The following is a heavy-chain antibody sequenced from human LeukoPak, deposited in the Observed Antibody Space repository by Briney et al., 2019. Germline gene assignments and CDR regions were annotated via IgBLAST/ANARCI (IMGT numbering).Heavy chain of an antibody. J-gene: IGHJ6*03. V-gene: IGHV3-23*01. Sequence: GGSLRLSCAASGFTFSSYAMSWVRQAPGKGLEWVSAISGSGGSTYYADSVKGRFTISRDNSKNTLYLQMNSLRAEDTAVYYCAKNGRYEFWSGYSPRYYMDVWGKGTTVTVSS. D-gene: IGHD3-3*01. CDR3: AKNGRYEFWSGYSPRYYMDV. CDR2: ISGSGGST. CDR1: GFTFSSYA.